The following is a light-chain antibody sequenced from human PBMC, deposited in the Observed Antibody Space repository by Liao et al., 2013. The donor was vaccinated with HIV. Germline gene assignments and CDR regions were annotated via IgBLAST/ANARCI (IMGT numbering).Light chain of an antibody. CDR3: QAWDSSTVV. CDR2: QHT. V-gene: IGLV3-1*01. J-gene: IGLJ2*01. CDR1: KLGDKY. Sequence: SYELTQPPSVSVSPGQTASITCSGDKLGDKYASWYQQKPGQSPVLVIYQHTKRPSGIPERFSGSNSGNTVTLTISGTQAMDEADYYCQAWDSSTVVFGGGTKLTVL.